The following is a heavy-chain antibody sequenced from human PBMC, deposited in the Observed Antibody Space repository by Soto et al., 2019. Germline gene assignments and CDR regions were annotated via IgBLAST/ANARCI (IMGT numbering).Heavy chain of an antibody. D-gene: IGHD3-10*01. CDR2: MNPNSGNT. Sequence: QVQLVQSGAEVKKPGASVKVSCKASGYTFTSYDINWVRQATGQGLEWMGWMNPNSGNTGYAQKFQGRVTMPRNTSISTAYMELSRLRSEDTAVYYCARDPTGTMLLYGMDVWGQGTTVTVSS. CDR1: GYTFTSYD. CDR3: ARDPTGTMLLYGMDV. V-gene: IGHV1-8*01. J-gene: IGHJ6*02.